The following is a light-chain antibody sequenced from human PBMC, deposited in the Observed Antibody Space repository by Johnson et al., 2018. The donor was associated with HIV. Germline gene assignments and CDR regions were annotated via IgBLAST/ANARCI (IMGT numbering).Light chain of an antibody. CDR1: SSNIGKNY. Sequence: QSALTQPPSVSAAPGQKVTISCSGSSSNIGKNYVSLYQQLPGTAPKVLIYESNKRPSGIPDRFSGSKSDTSATLGITGLQTGDEADYYCGAWDSSLRVYVFGTVTKVTVL. CDR3: GAWDSSLRVYV. CDR2: ESN. J-gene: IGLJ1*01. V-gene: IGLV1-51*02.